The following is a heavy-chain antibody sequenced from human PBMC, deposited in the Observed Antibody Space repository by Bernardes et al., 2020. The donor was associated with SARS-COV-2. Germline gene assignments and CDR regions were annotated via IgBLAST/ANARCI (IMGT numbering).Heavy chain of an antibody. CDR3: AKEAYSGYLETYYFYYGMDV. CDR1: GFTFTNYA. Sequence: GGSLRLSCAASGFTFTNYAMTWVRQAPGKGLEWVSSISATGGGTYYADSVQGRFTVSRDYSTNTLYLQMDSLRAEDTAIYYCAKEAYSGYLETYYFYYGMDVRGQGTTVTVSS. CDR2: ISATGGGT. J-gene: IGHJ6*02. D-gene: IGHD5-12*01. V-gene: IGHV3-23*01.